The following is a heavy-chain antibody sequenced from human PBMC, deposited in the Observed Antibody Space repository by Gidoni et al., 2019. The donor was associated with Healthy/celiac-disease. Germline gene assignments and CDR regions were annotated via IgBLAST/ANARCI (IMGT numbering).Heavy chain of an antibody. J-gene: IGHJ4*02. CDR3: AKEEDTLEVPYPHFDY. CDR2: ISGSGGST. V-gene: IGHV3-23*01. Sequence: EVQLLESGGGLVQPGGCLRLSCAASGFNFSSYAMSWVRQAPGKGLEWVSAISGSGGSTYYADSVKGRFTISRDNSKNTLYLQMNSLRAEDTAVYYCAKEEDTLEVPYPHFDYWGQGTLVTVSS. CDR1: GFNFSSYA.